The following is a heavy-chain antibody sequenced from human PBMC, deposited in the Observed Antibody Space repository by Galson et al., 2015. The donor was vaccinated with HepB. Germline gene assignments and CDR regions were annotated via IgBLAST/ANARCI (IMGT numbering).Heavy chain of an antibody. Sequence: SVKVSCKASGYTFTSYAMHWVRQAPGQRLEWMGWINAGNGNTKYSQKFQGRVTITRDTSASTAYMELSSLRSEDTAVYYCARDPLNPRELLRSGSFDYWGQGTLVTVSS. CDR1: GYTFTSYA. CDR3: ARDPLNPRELLRSGSFDY. CDR2: INAGNGNT. V-gene: IGHV1-3*01. D-gene: IGHD3-10*02. J-gene: IGHJ4*02.